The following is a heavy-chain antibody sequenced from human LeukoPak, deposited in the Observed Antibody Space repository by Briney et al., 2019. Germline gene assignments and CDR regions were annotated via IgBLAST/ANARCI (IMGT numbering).Heavy chain of an antibody. CDR1: GGSFSGYY. V-gene: IGHV4-34*01. CDR2: INHSGST. D-gene: IGHD3-10*01. J-gene: IGHJ4*02. CDR3: ARERRYYYGSGSYVSQSARPHSFDY. Sequence: SETLSLTCAVYGGSFSGYYWSWIRQPPGKGLEWIGEINHSGSTNYNPSLKSRVTISVDTSKNQFSLKLSSVTAADTAVYYCARERRYYYGSGSYVSQSARPHSFDYWGQGTLVTVSS.